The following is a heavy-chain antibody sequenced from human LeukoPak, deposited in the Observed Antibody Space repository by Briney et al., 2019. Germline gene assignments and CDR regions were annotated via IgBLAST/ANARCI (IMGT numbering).Heavy chain of an antibody. CDR2: MSPNSGNT. D-gene: IGHD2-2*01. CDR3: ARDRSSTTLVDWFDP. V-gene: IGHV1-8*01. J-gene: IGHJ5*02. CDR1: GYTFTSYD. Sequence: GASVKVSCKASGYTFTSYDINWVRQATGQGPEWMGWMSPNSGNTGYAQKFQGRVTMTRSTSMSTAYMELSSLRSDDTAVYYCARDRSSTTLVDWFDPWGQGTLVTVSS.